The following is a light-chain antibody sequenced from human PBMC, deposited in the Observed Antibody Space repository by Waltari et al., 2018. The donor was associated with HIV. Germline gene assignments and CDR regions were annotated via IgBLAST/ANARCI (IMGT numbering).Light chain of an antibody. CDR2: GAS. J-gene: IGKJ4*01. V-gene: IGKV3-15*01. CDR1: QSVSSN. Sequence: EIVMTQSPANLSVSPGERATLSCRASQSVSSNLAWYQQKPGQAPRLLIYGASTRATGIPSRFSGSGSGTEFTLTISSLQSEDFAVYYCQQSNNWSPLTFGGGTKVEIK. CDR3: QQSNNWSPLT.